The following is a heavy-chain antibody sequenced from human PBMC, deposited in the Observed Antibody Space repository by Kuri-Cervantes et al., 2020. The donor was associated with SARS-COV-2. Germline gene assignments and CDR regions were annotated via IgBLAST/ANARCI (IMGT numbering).Heavy chain of an antibody. Sequence: LRLSCTVSGGSISSGDYYWSWIRQPPGKGLEWIGYIYYSGSTKYNPSLKSRVTISVDTSKNQLSLKLTSVTASDTAVYYCARDLAPVAGTTSDNWGQGTLVTVSS. D-gene: IGHD6-19*01. CDR2: IYYSGST. V-gene: IGHV4-30-4*08. CDR3: ARDLAPVAGTTSDN. J-gene: IGHJ4*02. CDR1: GGSISSGDYY.